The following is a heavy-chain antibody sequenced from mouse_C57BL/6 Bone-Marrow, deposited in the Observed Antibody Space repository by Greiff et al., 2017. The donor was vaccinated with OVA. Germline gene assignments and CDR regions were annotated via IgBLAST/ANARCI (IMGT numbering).Heavy chain of an antibody. CDR3: TTGTSAY. CDR2: IDPENGDT. Sequence: VQLQQSGAELVRPGASVKLSCTASGFTIKDDYMHWVKQRPEQGLEWIGWIDPENGDTEYASKFQGKATITADTSSNTAYLQLSSLTSEDTAVYYCTTGTSAYWGQGTLVTVSA. J-gene: IGHJ3*01. V-gene: IGHV14-4*01. D-gene: IGHD4-1*01. CDR1: GFTIKDDY.